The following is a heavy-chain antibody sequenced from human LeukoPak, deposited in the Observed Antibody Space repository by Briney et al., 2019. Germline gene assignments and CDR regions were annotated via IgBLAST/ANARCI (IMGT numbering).Heavy chain of an antibody. V-gene: IGHV4-34*01. CDR3: AKGPIVGALYY. CDR2: INHSGST. CDR1: GGSFSGYY. D-gene: IGHD1-26*01. Sequence: SETLSLTCAVYGGSFSGYYWSWIRQPPGKGLEWIGEINHSGSTNYNPSLKSRVTISVDTSKNQFSLKLSSVTAADTAVYYCAKGPIVGALYYWGQGTLVTVSS. J-gene: IGHJ4*02.